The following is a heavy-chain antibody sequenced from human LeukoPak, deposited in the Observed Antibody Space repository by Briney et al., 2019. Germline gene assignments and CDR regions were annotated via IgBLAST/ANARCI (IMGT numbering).Heavy chain of an antibody. D-gene: IGHD4-17*01. Sequence: QPGRSLRLSCTASEFNFGDYAMSWVRQAPGKGLEWVGFIRSKAYGGTTEYAASVKGRFTISRDDSKSIAYLQMNSLKTEDTAVYYCTRSLTTGLREGYYFDYWGQGTLVTVSS. CDR2: IRSKAYGGTT. V-gene: IGHV3-49*04. J-gene: IGHJ4*02. CDR1: EFNFGDYA. CDR3: TRSLTTGLREGYYFDY.